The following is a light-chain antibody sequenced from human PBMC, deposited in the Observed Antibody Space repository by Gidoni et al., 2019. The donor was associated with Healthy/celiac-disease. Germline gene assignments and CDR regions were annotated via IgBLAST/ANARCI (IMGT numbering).Light chain of an antibody. J-gene: IGKJ2*01. CDR1: QSVLYRSNTKNY. Sequence: IVMTQPPDSLAVSLGERATINCKSSQSVLYRSNTKNYLAWYQQKPGQPPKLLIYWASTRESGVPDRFSGSGSGTDFTLTISSLQAEDVAVYYCQQYYSTPYTFGQGTKLEIK. CDR3: QQYYSTPYT. V-gene: IGKV4-1*01. CDR2: WAS.